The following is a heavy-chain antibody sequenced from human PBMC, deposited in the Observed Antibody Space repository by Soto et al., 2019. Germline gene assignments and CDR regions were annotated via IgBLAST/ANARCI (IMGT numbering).Heavy chain of an antibody. CDR3: ASPGGVVVAATAEYFQH. Sequence: EVQLVESGGGLVQPGGSLRLSCAASGFTFSSYWMHWVRQAPGKGLVWVSRINSDGSSTRYADSVKGRFTISRDNAKNTLYLQMNSLRAEDTAVYYCASPGGVVVAATAEYFQHWGQGTLVTVSS. CDR2: INSDGSST. J-gene: IGHJ1*01. CDR1: GFTFSSYW. V-gene: IGHV3-74*01. D-gene: IGHD2-15*01.